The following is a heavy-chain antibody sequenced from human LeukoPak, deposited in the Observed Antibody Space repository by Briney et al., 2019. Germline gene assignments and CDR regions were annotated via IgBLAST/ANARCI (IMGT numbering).Heavy chain of an antibody. D-gene: IGHD6-13*01. CDR3: ARQAIVVAGAAAEYFQH. V-gene: IGHV5-51*01. Sequence: GESLKISCKGSGYSFTNYWIGWVRQMPGKGLEWMGIIYPGDSGTRYSPSFQGQVTISADKSINTAYLQWGSLKASDTAIYYCARQAIVVAGAAAEYFQHWGQGTLVTVSS. CDR1: GYSFTNYW. CDR2: IYPGDSGT. J-gene: IGHJ1*01.